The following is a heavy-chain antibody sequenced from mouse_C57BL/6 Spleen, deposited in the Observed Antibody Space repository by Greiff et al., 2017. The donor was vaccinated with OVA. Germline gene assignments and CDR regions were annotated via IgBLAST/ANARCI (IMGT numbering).Heavy chain of an antibody. J-gene: IGHJ1*03. CDR3: AKPGYYGSRLYWYFDV. V-gene: IGHV2-3*01. Sequence: VKLMESGPGLVAPSQSLSITCTVSGFSLTSYGVSWVRQPPGKGLEWLGVIWGDGSTNYHSALISRLSISKDNSKSQVFLKLNSRQTDDTATYYCAKPGYYGSRLYWYFDVWGTGTTVTVSS. D-gene: IGHD1-1*01. CDR2: IWGDGST. CDR1: GFSLTSYG.